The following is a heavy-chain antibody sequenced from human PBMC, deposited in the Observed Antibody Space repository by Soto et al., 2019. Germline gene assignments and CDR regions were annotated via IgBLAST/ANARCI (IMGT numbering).Heavy chain of an antibody. Sequence: SGGSLRLSCAASGFTFDDYAMHWVRQGPGKGLEWVSGISWNSGSIGYADSVKGRFTISRDNAKNSLYLQMNSLRAEDTALYYCAKVDYDILTGYSDYWGQGTLVTVSS. J-gene: IGHJ4*02. CDR3: AKVDYDILTGYSDY. CDR1: GFTFDDYA. D-gene: IGHD3-9*01. V-gene: IGHV3-9*01. CDR2: ISWNSGSI.